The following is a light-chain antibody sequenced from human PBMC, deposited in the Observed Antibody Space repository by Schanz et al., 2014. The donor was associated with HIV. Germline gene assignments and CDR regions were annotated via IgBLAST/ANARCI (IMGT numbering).Light chain of an antibody. Sequence: QSALTQPASVSGSPGQSITISCTGISSDVGGYNYVSWYQQHPGKAPKLMIYDVSNRPSGVSNRFSGSKSGNTASLTISGLQAEDEADYYCSSYTSSSTLESVFGTGTKLTVL. V-gene: IGLV2-14*03. J-gene: IGLJ1*01. CDR2: DVS. CDR1: SSDVGGYNY. CDR3: SSYTSSSTLESV.